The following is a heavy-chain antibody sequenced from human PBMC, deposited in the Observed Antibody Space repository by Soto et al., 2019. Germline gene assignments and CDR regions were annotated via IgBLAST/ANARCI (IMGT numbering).Heavy chain of an antibody. Sequence: EEQLLESGGGLVQPGGSLRLSCAASGFTFSNYAMNWVRQAPGKGLEWVSVISGSGGSTYYADSVKGRFTISRDNSKNTLDLQMNSLRAEDTAVYYCAKGSPVGSYYGSSGFDYWGQGTLVTVSS. J-gene: IGHJ4*02. V-gene: IGHV3-23*01. CDR2: ISGSGGST. CDR3: AKGSPVGSYYGSSGFDY. D-gene: IGHD3-22*01. CDR1: GFTFSNYA.